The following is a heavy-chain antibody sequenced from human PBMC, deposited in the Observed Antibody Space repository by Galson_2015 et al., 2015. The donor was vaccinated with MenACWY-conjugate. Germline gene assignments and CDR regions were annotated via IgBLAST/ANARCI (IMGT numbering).Heavy chain of an antibody. J-gene: IGHJ4*02. CDR2: IWYDGSQT. CDR1: GFTFSSYA. D-gene: IGHD1-26*01. Sequence: SLRLSCEASGFTFSSYAMHWVRQAPGKGLEWVAVIWYDGSQTYYADSVRGRFTISRDNSKNTAYLQMNSLRAEDTAIYSCFAINSGIDYWGQGTLVTVSS. V-gene: IGHV3-33*01. CDR3: FAINSGIDY.